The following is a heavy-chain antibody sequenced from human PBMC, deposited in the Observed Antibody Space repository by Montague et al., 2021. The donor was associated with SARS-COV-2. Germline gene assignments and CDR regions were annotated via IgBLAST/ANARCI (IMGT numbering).Heavy chain of an antibody. CDR3: AGLVGGRETRFDP. V-gene: IGHV4-59*08. CDR2: IYYSGTA. J-gene: IGHJ5*02. D-gene: IGHD3-10*01. Sequence: SETLSLTCTVSGGSISTYYWSWIRQPPGEGLEWIGYIYYSGTANYNPSLKSRVTISVDTSKNQFSLKVRSVTAADTAVYYCAGLVGGRETRFDPWGQGTLVTVSS. CDR1: GGSISTYY.